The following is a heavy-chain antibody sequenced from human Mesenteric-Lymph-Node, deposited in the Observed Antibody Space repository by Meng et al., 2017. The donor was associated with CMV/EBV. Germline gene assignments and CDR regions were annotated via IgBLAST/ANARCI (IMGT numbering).Heavy chain of an antibody. CDR3: AQVSGSSSSPSYFYGMDV. CDR2: ISGSGGGT. Sequence: GESLKISCAASGFTFSSYSMNWVRQAPGKGLEWVSVISGSGGGTYYADSVKGRFTISRDNSRNTLYLQMNSLRAEDTAIYYCAQVSGSSSSPSYFYGMDVWGQGTTVTVSS. D-gene: IGHD6-6*01. J-gene: IGHJ6*02. V-gene: IGHV3-23*01. CDR1: GFTFSSYS.